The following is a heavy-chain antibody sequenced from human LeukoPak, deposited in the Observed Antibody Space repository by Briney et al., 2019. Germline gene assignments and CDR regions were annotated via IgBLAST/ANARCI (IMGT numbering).Heavy chain of an antibody. CDR2: MNPNSGNT. J-gene: IGHJ5*02. CDR1: GYTFTSYD. Sequence: ASVNVSCKASGYTFTSYDINWVRQATGQGLEWMGWMNPNSGNTGYAQKFQGRVTMTRNTSISTAYMELSSLRSEDTAVYYCASASSGYYYDNWFDPWGQGTLVTVSS. V-gene: IGHV1-8*01. D-gene: IGHD3-22*01. CDR3: ASASSGYYYDNWFDP.